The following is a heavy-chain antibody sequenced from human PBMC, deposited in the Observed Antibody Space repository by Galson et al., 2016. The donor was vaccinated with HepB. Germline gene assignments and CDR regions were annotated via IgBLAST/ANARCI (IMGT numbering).Heavy chain of an antibody. Sequence: SLRLSCAASGFTFSDYYMNWIRQAPGKGLEWISYISSRSSTIYYADSVEGQFTISRDNAKNSLFLQMNSLRAEDTAVYYCVRGGDTVIGAAFDVWGQGTMVTVSS. J-gene: IGHJ3*01. CDR3: VRGGDTVIGAAFDV. CDR1: GFTFSDYY. CDR2: ISSRSSTI. D-gene: IGHD5-18*01. V-gene: IGHV3-11*04.